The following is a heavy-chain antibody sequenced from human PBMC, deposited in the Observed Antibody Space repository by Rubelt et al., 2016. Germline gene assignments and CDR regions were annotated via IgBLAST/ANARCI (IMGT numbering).Heavy chain of an antibody. J-gene: IGHJ6*02. D-gene: IGHD3/OR15-3a*01. CDR3: AREQDSMDV. CDR1: GFTFSDYA. V-gene: IGHV3-30*04. Sequence: RSLRLSCAASGFTFSDYAMHWVRQAPGKGLEWVAVISFDGSNEYYADSVKGRFTISRDNSKNTLYLQMNSLRAEDTAVYYCAREQDSMDVWGQGTTVTVSS. CDR2: ISFDGSNE.